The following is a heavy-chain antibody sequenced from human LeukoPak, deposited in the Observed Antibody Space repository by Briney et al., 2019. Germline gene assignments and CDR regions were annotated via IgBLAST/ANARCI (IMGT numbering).Heavy chain of an antibody. CDR3: ANEWYYRSGSFGGDY. J-gene: IGHJ4*02. Sequence: GGSLRLSCAASGFAFSSFGMHWVRQAPGKGLEWVAFISYHGSNKYYADSVKGRFTISRDNSKNTLYLQMNSLRAEDTAVYYCANEWYYRSGSFGGDYWGQGTLVTVSS. V-gene: IGHV3-30*18. D-gene: IGHD3-10*01. CDR1: GFAFSSFG. CDR2: ISYHGSNK.